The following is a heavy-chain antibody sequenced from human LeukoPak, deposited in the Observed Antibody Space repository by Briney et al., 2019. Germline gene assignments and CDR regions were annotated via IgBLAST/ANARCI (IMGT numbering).Heavy chain of an antibody. D-gene: IGHD1-1*01. Sequence: LETLSLTCTVSGGSISGSSYYWGWVRQPPDKGLEWIGSIYYSGSTYYSPSLKSRATISVDTSKNQFSLKLGSVSVAETAVYFCASHHHDPRFDPWGQGTLVTVSS. CDR3: ASHHHDPRFDP. CDR1: GGSISGSSYY. CDR2: IYYSGST. V-gene: IGHV4-39*01. J-gene: IGHJ5*02.